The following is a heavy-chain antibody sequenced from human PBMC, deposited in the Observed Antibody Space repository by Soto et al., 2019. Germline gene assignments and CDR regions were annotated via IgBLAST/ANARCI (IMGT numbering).Heavy chain of an antibody. Sequence: LRLSCAASGFTFDDYAMHWVRQAPGKGLEWVSLISWDGGSTYYADSVKGRFTISRDNRRNSLYLQMNSLRAEDTAFYYCAKSSGPRKSFYYYGMDVWGQGTTVTVSS. CDR3: AKSSGPRKSFYYYGMDV. CDR1: GFTFDDYA. V-gene: IGHV3-43D*04. CDR2: ISWDGGST. J-gene: IGHJ6*02. D-gene: IGHD5-12*01.